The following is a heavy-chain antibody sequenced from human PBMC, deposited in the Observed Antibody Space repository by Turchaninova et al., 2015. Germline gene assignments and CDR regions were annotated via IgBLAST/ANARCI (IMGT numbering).Heavy chain of an antibody. D-gene: IGHD3-16*01. CDR1: GFTVNSDF. CDR3: ARARSGGIYDY. CDR2: IYSGTST. J-gene: IGHJ4*02. Sequence: VQLVESGGGLIQPGGSLRLSCAASGFTVNSDFMSWVRQAPGKGLEWVSVIYSGTSTHYADYVKGRFTISRDNSKNTKYLQMNSLRAEDTAVYYCARARSGGIYDYWGQGTLVTVSS. V-gene: IGHV3-53*01.